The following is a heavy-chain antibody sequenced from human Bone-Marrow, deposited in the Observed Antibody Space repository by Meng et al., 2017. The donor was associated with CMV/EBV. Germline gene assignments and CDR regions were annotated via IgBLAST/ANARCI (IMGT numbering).Heavy chain of an antibody. V-gene: IGHV3-20*04. CDR2: INWKGGST. Sequence: GESLKISCAASGFTFDDYGMSWVRQAPGKGLEWVSGINWKGGSTGYADSVKGRFTISRDNAKYTLYLQMNSLRAEDTALYYCAREGDSSFFDYWGQGTLVTVSS. CDR1: GFTFDDYG. CDR3: AREGDSSFFDY. J-gene: IGHJ4*02. D-gene: IGHD6-6*01.